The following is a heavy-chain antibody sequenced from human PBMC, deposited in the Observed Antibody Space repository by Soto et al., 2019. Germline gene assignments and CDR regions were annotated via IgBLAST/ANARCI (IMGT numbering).Heavy chain of an antibody. CDR2: ISKDGSVK. CDR3: ARSRSGAVPDSFGY. V-gene: IGHV3-30-3*01. CDR1: GFMFSRYA. J-gene: IGHJ1*01. Sequence: PGGTLRLSCAASGFMFSRYAIHWVRQAPGKGLEWVAVISKDGSVKYYADSVRGRFSISRDKSKSTVYLEMNGMRDDDTAVFYCARSRSGAVPDSFGYWGQGNLVSVSS. D-gene: IGHD3-3*01.